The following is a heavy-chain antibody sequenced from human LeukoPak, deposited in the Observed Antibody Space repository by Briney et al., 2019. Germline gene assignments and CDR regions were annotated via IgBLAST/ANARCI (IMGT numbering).Heavy chain of an antibody. J-gene: IGHJ4*02. CDR2: IYYSGST. D-gene: IGHD3-22*01. CDR3: ARVVDNYYDRSGYLDY. Sequence: SETLSLTCTVSGGSISSNYWSWIRLPPGKGLEWIGYIYYSGSTYYNPSLKSRVTISVDTSKNQFSLKLSSVTAADTAIYYCARVVDNYYDRSGYLDYWGQGTLVTVSS. V-gene: IGHV4-59*01. CDR1: GGSISSNY.